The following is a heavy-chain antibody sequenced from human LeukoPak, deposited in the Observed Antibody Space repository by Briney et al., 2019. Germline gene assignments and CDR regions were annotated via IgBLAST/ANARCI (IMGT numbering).Heavy chain of an antibody. V-gene: IGHV3-30*02. CDR2: IRYDGSNK. D-gene: IGHD3-22*01. Sequence: PGGSLRLSCAASGFIFSSYGMHWVRQAPGKGLEWVAFIRYDGSNKYYTDSVKGRFTISRDNSKNTLYLQMNSLRAEDTAVYYCARGEYYDSSEYFQHWGQGTLVTVSS. CDR1: GFIFSSYG. CDR3: ARGEYYDSSEYFQH. J-gene: IGHJ1*01.